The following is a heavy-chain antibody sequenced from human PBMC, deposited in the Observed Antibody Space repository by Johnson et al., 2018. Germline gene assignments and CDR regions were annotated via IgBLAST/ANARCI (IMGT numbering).Heavy chain of an antibody. Sequence: QVQLQESGPGLVKPSEPLSLICTVPGGSIGNPYWSWIRQPPRKGLEWIGYIHYTGRTNYTPSLKSRVTIARDTSKNQFSLKVSSVTDADTAIYYCARVSGFLAYRAPHYYMDVWGKGTTVTVSS. J-gene: IGHJ6*03. V-gene: IGHV4-59*11. CDR1: GGSIGNPY. D-gene: IGHD3-10*01. CDR2: IHYTGRT. CDR3: ARVSGFLAYRAPHYYMDV.